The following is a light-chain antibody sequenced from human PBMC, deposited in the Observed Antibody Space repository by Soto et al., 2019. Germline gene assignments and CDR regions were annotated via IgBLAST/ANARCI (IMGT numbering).Light chain of an antibody. CDR3: QQFGPSFPYT. V-gene: IGKV3-20*01. CDR1: QSVSSSY. Sequence: EIVLTQSPGTLSLSPGERATLTCRASQSVSSSYLAWYQQKPGQAPRLLMYDASSRATGIPDRFSGSGSGTDFTLTISRLETEDFAVYFRQQFGPSFPYTFGQGTKLDI. J-gene: IGKJ2*01. CDR2: DAS.